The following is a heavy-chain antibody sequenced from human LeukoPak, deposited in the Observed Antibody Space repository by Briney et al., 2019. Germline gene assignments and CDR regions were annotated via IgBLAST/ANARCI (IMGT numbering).Heavy chain of an antibody. D-gene: IGHD1-1*01. CDR1: GGTFSSYT. J-gene: IGHJ5*02. Sequence: ASVKVSCKASGGTFSSYTISWVRQAPGHGLEWMGRIIPILGIANYAQKFQGRVTITADKSTSTAYMELSSLRSEDTAVYYCARSGYLGNWFDPWGQGTLVTVSS. CDR3: ARSGYLGNWFDP. CDR2: IIPILGIA. V-gene: IGHV1-69*02.